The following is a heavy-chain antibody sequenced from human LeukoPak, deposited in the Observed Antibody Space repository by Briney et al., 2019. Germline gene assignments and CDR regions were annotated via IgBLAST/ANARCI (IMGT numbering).Heavy chain of an antibody. CDR1: GFTVSSNY. J-gene: IGHJ6*04. V-gene: IGHV3-53*01. Sequence: GGSLRLSCAASGFTVSSNYMSWVRQAPGKGLEWVSVIYSGGSTYFADSVKGRFTISRDNAKNSLYLQMNSLRAEDTAVYYCAELGITMIGGVWGKGTTVTISS. CDR3: AELGITMIGGV. CDR2: IYSGGST. D-gene: IGHD3-10*02.